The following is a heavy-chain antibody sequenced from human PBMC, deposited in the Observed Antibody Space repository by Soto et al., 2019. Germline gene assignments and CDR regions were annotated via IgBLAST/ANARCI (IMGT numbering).Heavy chain of an antibody. CDR1: GFTFTSHA. CDR2: ITSTSSTK. CDR3: ARRITMVRGPYYYYAMDV. Sequence: PGGSLRLSCAASGFTFTSHAMHWVRQAPGKGLEWLSYITSTSSTKHYAASVEGRFTISRDNAKNSLYLQMNSLRDEDTAVYYCARRITMVRGPYYYYAMDVWGQGTTVTVSS. V-gene: IGHV3-48*02. J-gene: IGHJ6*02. D-gene: IGHD3-10*01.